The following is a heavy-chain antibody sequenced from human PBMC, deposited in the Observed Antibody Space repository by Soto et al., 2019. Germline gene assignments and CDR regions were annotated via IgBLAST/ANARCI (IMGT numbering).Heavy chain of an antibody. Sequence: GGSPRLSCAASGVTFSSYSMNWVRQAPGKGLEWVSYISSSSSTIYYADSVKGRFTISRDNAKNSLYLQMNSLRAEDTAVYYCARDVVVVPAAMTYDAFDIWGQGTMVTVSS. V-gene: IGHV3-48*01. CDR1: GVTFSSYS. J-gene: IGHJ3*02. CDR2: ISSSSSTI. CDR3: ARDVVVVPAAMTYDAFDI. D-gene: IGHD2-2*01.